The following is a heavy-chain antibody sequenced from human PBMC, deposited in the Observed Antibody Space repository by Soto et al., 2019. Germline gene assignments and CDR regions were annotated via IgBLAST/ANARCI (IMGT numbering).Heavy chain of an antibody. Sequence: QVQLVQSGAEVKEPGSSVRVSCKASGDTFSFYSINWVRQAPGLGLEWMGRINPILSMSNYAQRFQGRVKVTADKSTSTDYMELSSLRSEDTAMYYCASSYGSGYRAFDYWGQGALVTVSS. CDR1: GDTFSFYS. D-gene: IGHD3-10*01. J-gene: IGHJ4*02. CDR3: ASSYGSGYRAFDY. CDR2: INPILSMS. V-gene: IGHV1-69*02.